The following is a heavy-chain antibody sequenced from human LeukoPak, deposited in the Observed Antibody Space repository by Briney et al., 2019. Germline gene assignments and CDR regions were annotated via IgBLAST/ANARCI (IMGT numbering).Heavy chain of an antibody. Sequence: KPSETLSLTCTVSGGSISSSSYYWGWIRQPPGKGLEWIGSIYYSGSTYYNPSLKSRVTISVDTSKNQFSLKLSSVTAADTAVYYCARATYGRPFDYWGQGTLVTVSS. V-gene: IGHV4-39*07. CDR3: ARATYGRPFDY. D-gene: IGHD3-10*01. J-gene: IGHJ4*02. CDR2: IYYSGST. CDR1: GGSISSSSYY.